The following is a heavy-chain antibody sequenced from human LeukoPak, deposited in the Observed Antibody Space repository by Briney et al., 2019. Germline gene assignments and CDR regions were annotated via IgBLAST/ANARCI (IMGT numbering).Heavy chain of an antibody. J-gene: IGHJ3*02. CDR3: AKSRPSGTSDAFDI. Sequence: PGRSLRLSCEASGFTFSSYGMHWVRQAPGKGLEWVAVISYDGSNKYYADSVKGRFTISRDNSKNTLYLQMNSLRAEDTAVYYCAKSRPSGTSDAFDIWGQGTMVTVSS. D-gene: IGHD1-26*01. CDR2: ISYDGSNK. V-gene: IGHV3-30*18. CDR1: GFTFSSYG.